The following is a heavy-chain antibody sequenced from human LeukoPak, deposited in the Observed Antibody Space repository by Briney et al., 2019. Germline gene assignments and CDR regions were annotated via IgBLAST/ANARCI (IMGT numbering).Heavy chain of an antibody. D-gene: IGHD6-19*01. Sequence: ASVKFSCKASGYTFTSYAMHWVRQAPGQGLEWMGWINAGNGNTKYSQKFQGRVTITRDTSASTAYMELSSLRSEDTAVYYCAREYSSGWYVPGDYWGQGTLVTVSS. CDR3: AREYSSGWYVPGDY. CDR2: INAGNGNT. J-gene: IGHJ4*02. V-gene: IGHV1-3*01. CDR1: GYTFTSYA.